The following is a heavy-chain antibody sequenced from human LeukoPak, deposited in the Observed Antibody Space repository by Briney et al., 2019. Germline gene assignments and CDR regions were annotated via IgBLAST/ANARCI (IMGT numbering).Heavy chain of an antibody. CDR3: AKDDGGSYYIYYYYMDV. CDR2: ISGSGGNT. D-gene: IGHD1-26*01. V-gene: IGHV3-23*01. Sequence: GGSLRLSCAASGLTFSSYGMSWVRQAPGKGLEWVSAISGSGGNTYYADSVKGRFTISRDNSKNTLYLQMNSLRAEDTAVYYCAKDDGGSYYIYYYYMDVWGKGTTVTISS. CDR1: GLTFSSYG. J-gene: IGHJ6*03.